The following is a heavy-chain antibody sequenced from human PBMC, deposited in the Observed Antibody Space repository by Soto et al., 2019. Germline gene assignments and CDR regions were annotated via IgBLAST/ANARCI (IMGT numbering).Heavy chain of an antibody. Sequence: QVQLVQSGAEVKKPGSSVKVSCKASGGTFSRYAISWVRQAPGQGLVWMGGIIPIFGTANDAQKFQGRVTITADESTSTAYMELSSLRFENTAVYYCARAIVGPTTTVWLDPWGQGTLVTVSS. CDR1: GGTFSRYA. CDR2: IIPIFGTA. CDR3: ARAIVGPTTTVWLDP. V-gene: IGHV1-69*01. D-gene: IGHD1-26*01. J-gene: IGHJ5*02.